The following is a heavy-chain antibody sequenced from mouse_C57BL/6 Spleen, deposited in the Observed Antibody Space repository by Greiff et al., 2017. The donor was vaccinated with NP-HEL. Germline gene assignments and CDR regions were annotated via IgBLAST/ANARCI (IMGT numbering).Heavy chain of an antibody. D-gene: IGHD1-1*01. CDR1: GFNIKNTY. J-gene: IGHJ2*01. CDR3: ASQIYYDGSRTLFDY. CDR2: IDPANGNT. Sequence: VHVKQSVAELVRPGASVKLSCTASGFNIKNTYMHWVKQRPEQGLEWIGRIDPANGNTQYAPKFQGKATITADTSSNTAYLQLSSLTSEDTAIYYCASQIYYDGSRTLFDYWGQGTTLTVAS. V-gene: IGHV14-3*01.